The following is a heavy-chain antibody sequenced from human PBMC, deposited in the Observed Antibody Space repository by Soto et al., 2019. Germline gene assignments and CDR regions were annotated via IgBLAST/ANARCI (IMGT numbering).Heavy chain of an antibody. D-gene: IGHD3-22*01. J-gene: IGHJ4*02. V-gene: IGHV3-48*03. CDR1: GFTFSSYE. Sequence: GGSLRLSCAASGFTFSSYEMNWVRQAPGKGLEWVSYISSSGSTIYYADSVKSRFTISRDNAMNSLYLQMNSLVSEDTAGLYGARDPSNSGYCWTCNCDYWGQGTLVTVSS. CDR3: ARDPSNSGYCWTCNCDY. CDR2: ISSSGSTI.